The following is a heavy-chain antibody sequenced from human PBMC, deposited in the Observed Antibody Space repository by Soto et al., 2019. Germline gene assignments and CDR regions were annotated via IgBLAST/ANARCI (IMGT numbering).Heavy chain of an antibody. Sequence: QVQLQESGPGLVEPSQTLSLTCTVSGGSISNAVYYWSWIRQPPGKGLEWIGHIYNSGSTYSNPSLKSRVTISIDTSKNQFSLKLNSVTAADTAVYYCARGPSGDKVDYWGQGTLVTVSS. V-gene: IGHV4-30-4*01. CDR2: IYNSGST. J-gene: IGHJ4*02. CDR1: GGSISNAVYY. D-gene: IGHD1-26*01. CDR3: ARGPSGDKVDY.